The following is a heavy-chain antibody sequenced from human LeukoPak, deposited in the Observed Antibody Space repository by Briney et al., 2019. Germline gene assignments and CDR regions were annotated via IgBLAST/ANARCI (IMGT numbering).Heavy chain of an antibody. CDR3: AREVQGIAVAGRWGNAFDI. V-gene: IGHV1-2*02. CDR2: INPNSGGT. Sequence: ASVKVSCKASGYTFTGYCMHWVRQAPGQGLEWMGWINPNSGGTNYAQKFQGRVTMTRDTSISTAYMELSRLRSDDTAVYYCAREVQGIAVAGRWGNAFDIWGQGTMVTVSS. J-gene: IGHJ3*02. D-gene: IGHD6-19*01. CDR1: GYTFTGYC.